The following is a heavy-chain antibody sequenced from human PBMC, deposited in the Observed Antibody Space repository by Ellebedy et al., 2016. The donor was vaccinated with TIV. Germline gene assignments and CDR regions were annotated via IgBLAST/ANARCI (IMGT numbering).Heavy chain of an antibody. CDR1: GFTFRSYA. CDR2: VGGSGTTT. V-gene: IGHV3-23*01. Sequence: GESLKISCAVSGFTFRSYAMSWVRQAPGKGLEWVSSVGGSGTTTYYADSVKGRFTVSRDNFQNMVFLQMNSLRVEDTALYYCAKQGPGEGASWEWLFDPWGQGTLVSVSS. CDR3: AKQGPGEGASWEWLFDP. D-gene: IGHD3-3*01. J-gene: IGHJ5*02.